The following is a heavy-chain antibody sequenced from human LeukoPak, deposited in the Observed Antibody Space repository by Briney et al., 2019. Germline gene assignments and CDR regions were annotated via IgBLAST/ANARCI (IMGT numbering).Heavy chain of an antibody. CDR3: AKDFGIWFGELFSQTLDY. J-gene: IGHJ4*02. CDR2: ISSDGRTE. D-gene: IGHD3-10*01. Sequence: PGGSLRLSCAASGFTFSSYAMHWVRQGPGKGLQWVAFISSDGRTEYNADSVKGRFAISRDNSKNTVYLQMNSLRVEDTAVYYCAKDFGIWFGELFSQTLDYWGQGTLVTVSS. V-gene: IGHV3-30*09. CDR1: GFTFSSYA.